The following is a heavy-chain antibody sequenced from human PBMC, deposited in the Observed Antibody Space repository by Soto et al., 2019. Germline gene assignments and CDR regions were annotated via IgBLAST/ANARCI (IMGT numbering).Heavy chain of an antibody. J-gene: IGHJ4*02. V-gene: IGHV4-34*01. Sequence: SETLSLTCAVYGGSFSGYYWSWIRQPPGKGLEWIGEINHSGSTNYNPSLKSRVTISVDTSKNQFSLKLSSVTAADTAVYYCARSLKDCTNGVCYTSHFDYWGQGTLVTVSS. CDR1: GGSFSGYY. CDR2: INHSGST. CDR3: ARSLKDCTNGVCYTSHFDY. D-gene: IGHD2-8*01.